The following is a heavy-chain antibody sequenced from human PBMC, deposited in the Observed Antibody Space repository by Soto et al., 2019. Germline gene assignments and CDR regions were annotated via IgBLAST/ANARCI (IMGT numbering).Heavy chain of an antibody. CDR1: WFTFFSYC. J-gene: IGHJ4*02. CDR2: ISGGGDTT. CDR3: AKLRDFVVLPAGILDY. D-gene: IGHD2-8*01. Sequence: GGSLRLSCAASWFTFFSYCISWIRLSPGKGLEWVSVISGGGDTTYYTPSVKGRFTISRDDFRNTLYLQMNSLRTEDTAIYYCAKLRDFVVLPAGILDYWGPGTLVTVSS. V-gene: IGHV3-23*01.